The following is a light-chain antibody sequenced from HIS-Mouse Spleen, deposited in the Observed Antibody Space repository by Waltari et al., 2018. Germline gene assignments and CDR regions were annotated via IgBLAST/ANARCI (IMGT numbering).Light chain of an antibody. J-gene: IGKJ1*01. Sequence: DIQMTQSPSSLSASVGDRDTITCRASKSISSYLNWYQQKPGKAPKLLIYAASSLQSGVPSRFSGSGSGTDFTLTISSLQPEDFATYYCQQSYSTPRTFGQGTKVEIK. CDR3: QQSYSTPRT. V-gene: IGKV1-39*01. CDR1: KSISSY. CDR2: AAS.